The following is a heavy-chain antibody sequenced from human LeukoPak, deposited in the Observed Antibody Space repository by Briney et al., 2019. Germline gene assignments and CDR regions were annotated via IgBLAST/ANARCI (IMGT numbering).Heavy chain of an antibody. CDR3: AHPWSSSWNRQRAFDI. CDR1: GFSLSTSGVG. J-gene: IGHJ3*02. D-gene: IGHD6-13*01. V-gene: IGHV2-5*01. Sequence: SGPTLVKPTQTLTLTCTFSGFSLSTSGVGVGWIRQPPGKALEWLALIYWNDDKRYSPSLKSRLTITKDTSKNQVVLTMTNMDPVDTATYYCAHPWSSSWNRQRAFDIWGQGTMVTVSS. CDR2: IYWNDDK.